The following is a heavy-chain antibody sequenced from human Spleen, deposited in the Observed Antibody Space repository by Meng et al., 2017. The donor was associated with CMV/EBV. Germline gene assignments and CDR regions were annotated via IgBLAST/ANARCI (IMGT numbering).Heavy chain of an antibody. D-gene: IGHD1-26*01. CDR1: DVSISNTTFF. CDR2: FFHSGDT. CDR3: ARHLRGYSWPKSD. V-gene: IGHV4-39*01. Sequence: SETLSLTCTVSDVSISNTTFFWGWIRQPPGKGLERIGSFFHSGDTYSNPSLRSRVAISVDTSKNQFSLRLNSVTATDTAVYYCARHLRGYSWPKSDWGQGTLVTVSS. J-gene: IGHJ4*02.